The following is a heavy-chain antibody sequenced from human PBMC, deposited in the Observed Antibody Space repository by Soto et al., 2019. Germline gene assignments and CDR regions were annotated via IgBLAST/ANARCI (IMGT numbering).Heavy chain of an antibody. Sequence: SETLSLTCTVSGGSVSSGSYYWSWIRQPPGKGLEWIGYISYSGSTNYKSSLKSRVTISKDTSENQFSLKLSSVTAADTTVYYCARYTTGGTGFDYWGQGTLVTVSS. CDR3: ARYTTGGTGFDY. V-gene: IGHV4-61*01. CDR1: GGSVSSGSYY. D-gene: IGHD1-1*01. J-gene: IGHJ4*02. CDR2: ISYSGST.